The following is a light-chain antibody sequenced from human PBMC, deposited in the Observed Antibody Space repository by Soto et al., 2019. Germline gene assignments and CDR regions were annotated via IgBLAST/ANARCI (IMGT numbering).Light chain of an antibody. CDR3: QQYNSCPT. V-gene: IGKV1-5*03. CDR1: QRLSSW. J-gene: IGKJ1*01. CDR2: KAS. Sequence: DLQITHSPSTLSASVGDRVTITCRASQRLSSWLAWYQQKPGKAPKLLIYKASSLESGVPSRFSGSGSGTEFSLTISSLQTDDFATYYCQQYNSCPTFGQGTKVDIK.